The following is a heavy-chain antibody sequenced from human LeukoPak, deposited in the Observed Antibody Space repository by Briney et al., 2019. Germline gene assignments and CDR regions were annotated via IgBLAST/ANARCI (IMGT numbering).Heavy chain of an antibody. D-gene: IGHD3-9*01. CDR1: GGTFSSYA. Sequence: ASVKVSCKASGGTFSSYAISWVRQGPGQGLEWMGVIIPIFGTANYAQKFQGRVTITADKSTSTAYMELSSLRSEDTAVYYCASLGWLTGYYPQSYGMDVWGKGTTVTVSS. V-gene: IGHV1-69*06. J-gene: IGHJ6*04. CDR3: ASLGWLTGYYPQSYGMDV. CDR2: IIPIFGTA.